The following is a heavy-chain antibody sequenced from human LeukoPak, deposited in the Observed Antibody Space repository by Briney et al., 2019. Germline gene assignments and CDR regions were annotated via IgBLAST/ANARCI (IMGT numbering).Heavy chain of an antibody. V-gene: IGHV4-59*08. J-gene: IGHJ2*01. D-gene: IGHD3-10*01. Sequence: SETLSLTCTVSGGSISSYYWSWIRQPPGKGLEWIGYIYYSGSTNYNPSLKSRVTISVDTSKNQFSLKLSSVTAADTAVYYCARRGAYGSGSYSDWYSDLWGRGTLVTVSS. CDR3: ARRGAYGSGSYSDWYSDL. CDR2: IYYSGST. CDR1: GGSISSYY.